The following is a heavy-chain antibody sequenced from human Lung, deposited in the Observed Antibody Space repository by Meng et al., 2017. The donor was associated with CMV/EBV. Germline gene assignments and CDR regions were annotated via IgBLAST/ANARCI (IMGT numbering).Heavy chain of an antibody. Sequence: QVQVQVVGPGLVKSSGTLYLTCPASDRSISCSNWWSWVRQPPGKGLEWIGEIYHSGSTNYNPSLKSRVTISVDKSKNQFSLKLSSVTAADTAVYYCASFPPPGKQWLVTDYWGQGTLVTVSS. V-gene: IGHV4-4*02. CDR3: ASFPPPGKQWLVTDY. CDR1: DRSISCSNW. J-gene: IGHJ4*02. CDR2: IYHSGST. D-gene: IGHD6-19*01.